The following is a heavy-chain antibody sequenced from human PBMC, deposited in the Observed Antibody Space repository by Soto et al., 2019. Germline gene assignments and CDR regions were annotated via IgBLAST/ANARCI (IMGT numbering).Heavy chain of an antibody. CDR1: GGSISSYY. CDR3: ARGVLMVYAIRSDYYYYMDV. D-gene: IGHD2-8*01. CDR2: IYYSGST. V-gene: IGHV4-59*01. J-gene: IGHJ6*03. Sequence: SETLSLTCTFSGGSISSYYWSLIRQPPGKGLEWIGYIYYSGSTNYNPSLKSRVTISVDTSKNQFSLKLSSVTAADTAVYYCARGVLMVYAIRSDYYYYMDVWGKGTTVTVS.